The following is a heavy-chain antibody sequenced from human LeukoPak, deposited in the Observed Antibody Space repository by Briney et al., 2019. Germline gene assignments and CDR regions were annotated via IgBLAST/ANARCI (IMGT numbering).Heavy chain of an antibody. V-gene: IGHV4-38-2*01. D-gene: IGHD2-2*02. J-gene: IGHJ4*02. CDR3: ARHSCSSISCYIFDY. CDR1: GYSISSGYY. CDR2: IYHSGST. Sequence: TASETLSLTCAVSGYSISSGYYWGWIRQPPGKGLEWIGSIYHSGSTYYNPSLKSRVTISVDTSKNQFSLKLSSVTAADTAVYYCARHSCSSISCYIFDYWGQGTLVTVSS.